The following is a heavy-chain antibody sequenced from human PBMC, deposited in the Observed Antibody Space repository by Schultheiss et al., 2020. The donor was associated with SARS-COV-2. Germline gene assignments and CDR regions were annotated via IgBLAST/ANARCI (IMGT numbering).Heavy chain of an antibody. D-gene: IGHD3-22*01. CDR3: ARDLPLHYDSSGYDY. J-gene: IGHJ4*02. V-gene: IGHV3-30*03. Sequence: GESLKISCAASGFTFRNTGMHWVRQAPGKGLEWVAVVSYDGSNKYYADSVRGRFTLSRDNAKNSLFLQMNSLRAEDTAVYYCARDLPLHYDSSGYDYWGQGTLVTVSS. CDR2: VSYDGSNK. CDR1: GFTFRNTG.